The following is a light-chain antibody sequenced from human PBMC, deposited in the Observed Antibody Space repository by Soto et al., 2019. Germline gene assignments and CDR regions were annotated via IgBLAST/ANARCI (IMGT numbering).Light chain of an antibody. V-gene: IGKV3-15*01. CDR1: QIVSSN. CDR2: DAS. J-gene: IGKJ2*01. Sequence: EIVMTQSPATLSVSPGERATLSCRASQIVSSNVAWYQQTAGQAPRLLINDASTRATGIPARFSGSGSGTEFTLTISSLQSEDFAVYYCQQYNNWPPMYTFGQGTKLEIK. CDR3: QQYNNWPPMYT.